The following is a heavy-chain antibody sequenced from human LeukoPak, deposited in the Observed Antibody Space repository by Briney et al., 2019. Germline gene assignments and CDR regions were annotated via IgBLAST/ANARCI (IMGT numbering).Heavy chain of an antibody. J-gene: IGHJ5*01. CDR3: ARCVSYRNCFDS. Sequence: SETLSLTCAVYCGSFSGYYWSWIRQPPGKGLEWLGEINHSGSTNYNPSLKSRVTISVDKSKYQFSLKLGTGKAAAMLVYYCARCVSYRNCFDSWGQGTLVTVSS. CDR2: INHSGST. CDR1: CGSFSGYY. D-gene: IGHD1-26*01. V-gene: IGHV4-34*01.